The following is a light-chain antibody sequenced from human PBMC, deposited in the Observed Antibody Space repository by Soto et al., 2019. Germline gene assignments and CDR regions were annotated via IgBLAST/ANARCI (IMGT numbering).Light chain of an antibody. CDR1: SSNNGSNT. J-gene: IGLJ2*01. CDR2: NNN. Sequence: QSVLSQPPSASGTPGQRVTLSCSGSSSNNGSNTVSWYQYLPGTAPKLLIYNNNQWPSGVPDRFSGSTSGTSASLAISGLQSEDEADYYCAAWDDSLNGPVFGGGTKVTVL. CDR3: AAWDDSLNGPV. V-gene: IGLV1-44*01.